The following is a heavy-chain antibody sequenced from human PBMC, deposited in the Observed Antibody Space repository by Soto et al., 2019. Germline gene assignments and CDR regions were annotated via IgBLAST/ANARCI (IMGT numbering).Heavy chain of an antibody. Sequence: GGSLRLSCAASGFTFSSYAMSWVRQAPGKGLEWVSAISGSGGSTYYADSVKGRFTISRDNSKNTLYLQMNSLRAEDTAVYYCAKGITGGVTMVRGSSAFDIWGQGTMVTVSS. CDR1: GFTFSSYA. CDR2: ISGSGGST. J-gene: IGHJ3*02. CDR3: AKGITGGVTMVRGSSAFDI. D-gene: IGHD3-10*01. V-gene: IGHV3-23*01.